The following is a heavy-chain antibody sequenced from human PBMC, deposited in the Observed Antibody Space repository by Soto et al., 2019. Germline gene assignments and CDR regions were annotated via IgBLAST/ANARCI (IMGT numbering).Heavy chain of an antibody. V-gene: IGHV3-53*01. CDR1: GFTVSSNY. Sequence: GGSLRLSCAASGFTVSSNYMSWVRQAPGKGLEWVSVIYSGGSTYYADSVKGRFTISRDNSKNTLYLQMNSLRAEDTAVYYCARADYDSSGYSGYYYYGMEVWGQGTTVTVSS. CDR3: ARADYDSSGYSGYYYYGMEV. D-gene: IGHD3-22*01. J-gene: IGHJ6*02. CDR2: IYSGGST.